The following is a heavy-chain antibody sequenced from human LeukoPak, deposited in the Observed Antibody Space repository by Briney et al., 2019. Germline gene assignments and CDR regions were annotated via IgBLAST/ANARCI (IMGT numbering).Heavy chain of an antibody. CDR1: GFTFSSYG. CDR2: ISYDGSNK. D-gene: IGHD1-26*01. V-gene: IGHV3-30*18. CDR3: AKRGVGAHDY. Sequence: GGSLRLSCAASGFTFSSYGMHWVRQAPGKGLEWVAVISYDGSNKYYADSVKGRFTTSRDNSKNTLYLQMNSLRAEDTAVYYCAKRGVGAHDYWGQGTLVTVSS. J-gene: IGHJ4*02.